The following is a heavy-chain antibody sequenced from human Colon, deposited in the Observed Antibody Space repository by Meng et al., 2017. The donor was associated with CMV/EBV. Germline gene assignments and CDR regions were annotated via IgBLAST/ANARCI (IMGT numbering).Heavy chain of an antibody. D-gene: IGHD5/OR15-5a*01. J-gene: IGHJ6*02. CDR3: ARDSGVYPEVDYYYYGMDV. Sequence: GGSLRLSCAASGFTFSGYWMHWVRQAPGKGLEWVSRIESDGSSTTYADSVKGRFTISRDNAKNSLFLQMNSLRVEDMGVYYCARDSGVYPEVDYYYYGMDVWGQGTTVTVSS. V-gene: IGHV3-74*03. CDR1: GFTFSGYW. CDR2: IESDGSST.